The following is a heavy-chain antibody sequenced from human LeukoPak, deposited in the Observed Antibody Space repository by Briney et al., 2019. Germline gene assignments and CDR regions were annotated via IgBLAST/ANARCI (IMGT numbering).Heavy chain of an antibody. CDR3: ARRSVTTFDY. J-gene: IGHJ4*02. CDR1: GFTFSSYA. V-gene: IGHV3-64*01. D-gene: IGHD4-17*01. Sequence: GGSLRLSCAASGFTFSSYAMHWVRQAPGKGLEYVSAISSNGGSTYYANSVKGRFTISRDNSKNTLYLQMSRLRADDTAVYYCARRSVTTFDYWGQGTLVTVSS. CDR2: ISSNGGST.